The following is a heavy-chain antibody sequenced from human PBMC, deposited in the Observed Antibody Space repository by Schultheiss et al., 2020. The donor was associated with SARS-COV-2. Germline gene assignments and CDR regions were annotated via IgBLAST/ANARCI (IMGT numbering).Heavy chain of an antibody. D-gene: IGHD1-1*01. CDR3: ARGTTGTTNWFDP. CDR2: ISSSGSTI. Sequence: GGSLRLSCAASGFTFSSYGMHWVRQAPGKGLEWVSYISSSGSTIYYADSVKGRFTISRDNAKNTLYLQMNSLRAEDTAVYYCARGTTGTTNWFDPWGQGTLVTVSS. V-gene: IGHV3-48*04. CDR1: GFTFSSYG. J-gene: IGHJ5*02.